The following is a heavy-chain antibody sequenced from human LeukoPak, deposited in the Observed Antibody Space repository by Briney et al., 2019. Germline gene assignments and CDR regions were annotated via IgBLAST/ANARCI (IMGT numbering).Heavy chain of an antibody. CDR1: GGSITNTNW. J-gene: IGHJ4*02. Sequence: SETLSLTCGVTGGSITNTNWWSWVRQPPRQGLEWIGAIPLTGLTHYNPSLESRVTVSLDKSKNQLSLNLTSVTAADTAVYYCSRENGAFSPFGYWGQGTLVTVPS. V-gene: IGHV4-4*02. D-gene: IGHD2-8*01. CDR2: IPLTGLT. CDR3: SRENGAFSPFGY.